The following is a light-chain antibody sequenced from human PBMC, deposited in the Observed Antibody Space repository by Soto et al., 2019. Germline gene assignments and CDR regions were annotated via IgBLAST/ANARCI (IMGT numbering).Light chain of an antibody. CDR2: EVS. J-gene: IGLJ1*01. V-gene: IGLV2-14*01. Sequence: QSVLTQPASVSGSSGQSITISCTGTSSDVGGYNYVSWYQQHPGKAPKLMIYEVSNRPSGVSNRFSGSKSGNTASLTISGLQAEDEADYYCSSYTSSIFYVFGTGTKVTVL. CDR3: SSYTSSIFYV. CDR1: SSDVGGYNY.